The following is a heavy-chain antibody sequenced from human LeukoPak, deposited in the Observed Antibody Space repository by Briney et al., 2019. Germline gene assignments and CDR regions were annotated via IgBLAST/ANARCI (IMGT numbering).Heavy chain of an antibody. J-gene: IGHJ4*02. CDR1: GLTFNNYW. Sequence: GGSLRLSCAASGLTFNNYWMNWVRQAPGKGLEWVANIKQDGSEKYYVDSVRGRFTISRDNAKNSLYLQMNSLRAEDTAVYYCARDGSPNEYGDCARFWGQGILVTVSS. D-gene: IGHD4-17*01. CDR2: IKQDGSEK. CDR3: ARDGSPNEYGDCARF. V-gene: IGHV3-7*01.